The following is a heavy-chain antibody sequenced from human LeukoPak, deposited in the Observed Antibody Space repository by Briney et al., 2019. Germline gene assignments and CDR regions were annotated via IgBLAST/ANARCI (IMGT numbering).Heavy chain of an antibody. CDR3: ARRARACTNGVCYAYYMDV. D-gene: IGHD2-8*01. Sequence: GESLKISCKGSGYSFTSYWIGWVRQMPGKGLEWMGIIYPGDSDTRYSPSFQGQVTISADKSISTAYLQWSSLKASDTAMYYCARRARACTNGVCYAYYMDVWAKGPRSPSP. CDR1: GYSFTSYW. CDR2: IYPGDSDT. J-gene: IGHJ6*03. V-gene: IGHV5-51*01.